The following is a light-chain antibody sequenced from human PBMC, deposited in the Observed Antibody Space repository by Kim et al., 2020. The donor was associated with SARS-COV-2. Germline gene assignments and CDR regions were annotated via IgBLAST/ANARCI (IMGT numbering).Light chain of an antibody. Sequence: RATINCKSSQNLLYSSNNKNYLAWYQQKPGQPPKLLIYWASTRESGVPDRFSGSGSGTDFTLTISSLQAEDVAVYYCQQYYSTPLTFGGGTKLEI. CDR2: WAS. CDR3: QQYYSTPLT. J-gene: IGKJ4*01. CDR1: QNLLYSSNNKNY. V-gene: IGKV4-1*01.